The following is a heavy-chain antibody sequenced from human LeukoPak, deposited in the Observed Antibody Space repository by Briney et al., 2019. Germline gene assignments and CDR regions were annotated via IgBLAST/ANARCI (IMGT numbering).Heavy chain of an antibody. CDR3: AFARAGVTGAGLDY. J-gene: IGHJ4*02. D-gene: IGHD6-13*01. CDR1: GFTFSSYA. CDR2: ISGSGGNT. V-gene: IGHV3-23*01. Sequence: SGGSLRLSCAASGFTFSSYAMSWVRQAPGKGLEWVSVISGSGGNTYYADSVKGRFTISRDNSRNMMYLQMSSLRGEDTAIYYCAFARAGVTGAGLDYWGQGTLVTVSS.